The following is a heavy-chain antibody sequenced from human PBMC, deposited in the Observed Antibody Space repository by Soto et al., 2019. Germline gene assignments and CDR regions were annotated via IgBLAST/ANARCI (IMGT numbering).Heavy chain of an antibody. J-gene: IGHJ4*02. CDR3: VGRGGHDYHY. D-gene: IGHD3-16*01. CDR2: IRPDGTET. Sequence: EVQLVQSGGGLVQPGGSLRLSCVGSGFTFTDFYMNWVRQAPGKGLEWVANIRPDGTETNYVESVRGRFTTSRDNAKNSLFMQMISMRAEDTAVYCGVGRGGHDYHYWGQGILVTVSS. CDR1: GFTFTDFY. V-gene: IGHV3-7*03.